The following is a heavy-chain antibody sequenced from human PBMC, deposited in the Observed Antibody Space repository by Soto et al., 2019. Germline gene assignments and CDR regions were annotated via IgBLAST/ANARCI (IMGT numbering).Heavy chain of an antibody. CDR1: GFTFSDYY. Sequence: QVQLVESGGGLVKPGGSLRLSCAASGFTFSDYYMSWIRQAPGKGLEWVSKISSSGSTIYHAESVKGRFTISRDNAKNSLYLQMNSLRAEDTAVYYCARPRAYHYYDSSGIDYWGQGTLVTVSS. V-gene: IGHV3-11*01. J-gene: IGHJ4*02. D-gene: IGHD3-22*01. CDR2: ISSSGSTI. CDR3: ARPRAYHYYDSSGIDY.